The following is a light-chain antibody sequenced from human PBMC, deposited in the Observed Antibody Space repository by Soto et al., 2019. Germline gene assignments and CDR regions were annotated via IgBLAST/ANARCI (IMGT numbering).Light chain of an antibody. V-gene: IGKV3-15*01. J-gene: IGKJ5*01. Sequence: IVVAPSPTTLSVSPGDRATLSLRASQSVGSNLAWYQQKPGQAPRLLIYGASTRATGVPARVTGSGSGREFTLTITSLQSEDSAVYFCQQYKNWPPITFGQGTRLEIK. CDR3: QQYKNWPPIT. CDR2: GAS. CDR1: QSVGSN.